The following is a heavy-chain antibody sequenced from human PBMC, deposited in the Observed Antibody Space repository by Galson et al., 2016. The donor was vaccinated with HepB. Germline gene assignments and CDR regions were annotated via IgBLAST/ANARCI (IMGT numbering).Heavy chain of an antibody. V-gene: IGHV3-21*01. Sequence: SLRLSCAASGFAFHTYSMNWVRQSPAKGLEWVSSISRSSANIYYADAARGRFTISRDNAKNSLFPQMSSLKGEDTAVYYCLRGEYGSSSFVGDQWGQGTLVTVSS. D-gene: IGHD2-15*01. J-gene: IGHJ4*02. CDR3: LRGEYGSSSFVGDQ. CDR1: GFAFHTYS. CDR2: ISRSSANI.